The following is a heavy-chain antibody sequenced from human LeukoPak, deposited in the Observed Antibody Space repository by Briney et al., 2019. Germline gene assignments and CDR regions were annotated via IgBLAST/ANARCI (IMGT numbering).Heavy chain of an antibody. CDR1: GFTFSSYG. Sequence: GGSLRLSCAASGFTFSSYGMHWVRQAPGKGLELVAVISYDGSNKYYADSVKGRFTISRDNSKNTLYLQMNSLRAEDTAVYYCAKDRGWLRLFDYWGQGTLVTVSS. V-gene: IGHV3-30*18. CDR3: AKDRGWLRLFDY. CDR2: ISYDGSNK. D-gene: IGHD5-12*01. J-gene: IGHJ4*02.